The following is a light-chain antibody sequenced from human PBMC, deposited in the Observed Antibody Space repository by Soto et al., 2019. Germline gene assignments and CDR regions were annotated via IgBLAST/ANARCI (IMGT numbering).Light chain of an antibody. Sequence: DIQLPQSPPSLSASVGDRVTMTCRASQSVSSNLAWYQQKPGQAPRLLIYGASTRATGIPARFSGSGSGTDFTLTISSLQPEDFATYYCQQSFSSPRTFGPGTKVDIK. CDR3: QQSFSSPRT. J-gene: IGKJ1*01. CDR1: QSVSSN. CDR2: GAS. V-gene: IGKV1-39*01.